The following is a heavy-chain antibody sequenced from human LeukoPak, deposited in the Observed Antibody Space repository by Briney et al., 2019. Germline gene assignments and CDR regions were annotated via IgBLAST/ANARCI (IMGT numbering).Heavy chain of an antibody. D-gene: IGHD3-22*01. Sequence: SETLSLTCTVFGGSISSHYWSWIRQPPGKGLEWIGYIYYSGSTNYNPSLKSRVTISVDTSKNQFSLKLSSVTAADTAVYYCARVHDSSGYDAFDIWGQGTMVTVSS. J-gene: IGHJ3*02. CDR2: IYYSGST. CDR3: ARVHDSSGYDAFDI. V-gene: IGHV4-59*11. CDR1: GGSISSHY.